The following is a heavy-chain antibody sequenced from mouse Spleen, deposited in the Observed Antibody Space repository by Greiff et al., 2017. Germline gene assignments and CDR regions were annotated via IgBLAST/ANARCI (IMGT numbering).Heavy chain of an antibody. Sequence: EVKVVEAAGGLVKLGGSLKLSCAASGFTFRSYAMSWVRRTPVKRREWVATISSGGGNTYSPDSVKCRFTISSDNATNTLYLQMSSLKSEDTAMYYCARDGGYDVWWFAYWGQGTLVTVSA. CDR3: ARDGGYDVWWFAY. CDR2: ISSGGGNT. J-gene: IGHJ3*01. V-gene: IGHV5-9*04. CDR1: GFTFRSYA. D-gene: IGHD2-2*01.